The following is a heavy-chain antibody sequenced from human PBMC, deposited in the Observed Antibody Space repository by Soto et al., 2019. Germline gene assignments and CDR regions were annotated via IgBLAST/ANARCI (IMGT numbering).Heavy chain of an antibody. D-gene: IGHD1-26*01. CDR1: GTTISSGDHY. CDR2: MYYTGKT. J-gene: IGHJ4*02. Sequence: QVQLQESGPGLVKPSQTLSLTCTVSGTTISSGDHYWSWIRQAPGKGLEWIGYMYYTGKTYYNTSRQSRVTLYVDTSKTQFSLKMTSVTAADTAMYFCARVYGRGDDFDFWGRGTLVSVSS. V-gene: IGHV4-30-4*01. CDR3: ARVYGRGDDFDF.